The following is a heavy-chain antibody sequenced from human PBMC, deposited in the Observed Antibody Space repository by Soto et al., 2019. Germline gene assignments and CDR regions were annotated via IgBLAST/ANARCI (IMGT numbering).Heavy chain of an antibody. CDR1: NYNFDSDG. J-gene: IGHJ6*02. CDR2: IYVSNGYT. Sequence: VQLVQSGGEVKKPGASVKVSCKTSNYNFDSDGITWVRQAPGQGLEWMGWIYVSNGYTNYAQKFEDRVTLTTDTSTRSVYMELRSLRSDDTAVYYCANRGNPLMDVWGQGTTVTVSS. CDR3: ANRGNPLMDV. V-gene: IGHV1-18*01.